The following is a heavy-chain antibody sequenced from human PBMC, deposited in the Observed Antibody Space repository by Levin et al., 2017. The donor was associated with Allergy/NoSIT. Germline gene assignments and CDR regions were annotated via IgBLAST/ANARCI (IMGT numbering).Heavy chain of an antibody. Sequence: GGSLRLSCAASGFTFSSFAMHWVRQAPGKGLEWVAVISFDGSNKDCADSVKGRFTISRDNSKNTLYLQMNSLRDEDAAVYYCARGRGSMAWETTRFDPWGQGTLVTVSS. D-gene: IGHD1-26*01. CDR3: ARGRGSMAWETTRFDP. CDR1: GFTFSSFA. J-gene: IGHJ5*02. CDR2: ISFDGSNK. V-gene: IGHV3-30-3*01.